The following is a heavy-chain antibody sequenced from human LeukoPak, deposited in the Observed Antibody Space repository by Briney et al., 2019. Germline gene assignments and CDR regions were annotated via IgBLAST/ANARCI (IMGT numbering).Heavy chain of an antibody. J-gene: IGHJ4*02. CDR1: GGSFSGYY. Sequence: SETLSLTCAVYGGSFSGYYWSWIRQPPGKGLEWIGEINHSGSINYNPSLKSRVTISVDTSKNQFSLKLSSVTAADTAVYYCASGPDFWSGYFLRGENYYFDYWGQGTLVTVSS. V-gene: IGHV4-34*01. CDR3: ASGPDFWSGYFLRGENYYFDY. CDR2: INHSGSI. D-gene: IGHD3-3*01.